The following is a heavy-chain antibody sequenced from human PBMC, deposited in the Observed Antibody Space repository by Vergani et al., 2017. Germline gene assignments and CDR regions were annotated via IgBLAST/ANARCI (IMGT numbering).Heavy chain of an antibody. J-gene: IGHJ5*02. CDR3: AREYAGFYGSGSYYPNWFDP. CDR2: IYYSGNI. CDR1: GGSISSVGYY. D-gene: IGHD3-10*01. Sequence: QVQLQELGPGLVKPSQTLSLTCTVLGGSISSVGYYWSWIRQHPGKGVEWIGYIYYSGNINYNPSLKSRITISVDTSKNQFSLKLSSVTAADTAVYYWAREYAGFYGSGSYYPNWFDPWGQGTLVTVSS. V-gene: IGHV4-31*03.